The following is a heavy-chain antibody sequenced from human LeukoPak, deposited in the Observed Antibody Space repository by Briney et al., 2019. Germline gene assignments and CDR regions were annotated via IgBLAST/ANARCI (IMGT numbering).Heavy chain of an antibody. D-gene: IGHD5-18*01. V-gene: IGHV3-21*01. Sequence: GGSLRLSCAASGFTFSSYSMNWARQAPGKGLEWVSSISSSSSQIYYADSVKGRFTISRDNAKNSLYLQMNSLRAEDTAVHYCASGGQIWISWGQGTLVTVSS. CDR2: ISSSSSQI. CDR3: ASGGQIWIS. J-gene: IGHJ5*02. CDR1: GFTFSSYS.